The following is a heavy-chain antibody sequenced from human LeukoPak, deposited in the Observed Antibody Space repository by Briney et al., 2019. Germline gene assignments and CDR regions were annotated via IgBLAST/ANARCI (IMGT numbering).Heavy chain of an antibody. D-gene: IGHD3-10*01. V-gene: IGHV3-43D*03. CDR3: AKGQWFGELLYGNWFDP. CDR2: ISWDGGST. CDR1: GFTFDDYA. J-gene: IGHJ5*02. Sequence: PGGSLRLSCAASGFTFDDYAMHWVRQAPGKGLEWVSLISWDGGSTYYADSVKGRFTISRDNSKNSLYLQMNSLRAEDTALYYCAKGQWFGELLYGNWFDPWGQGTLVTVSS.